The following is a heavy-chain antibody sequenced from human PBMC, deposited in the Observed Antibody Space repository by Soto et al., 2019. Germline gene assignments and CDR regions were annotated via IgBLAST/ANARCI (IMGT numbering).Heavy chain of an antibody. CDR2: IYHSGSA. D-gene: IGHD2-2*01. CDR3: ARVPDR. V-gene: IGHV4-30-2*01. CDR1: GGNIISGGYS. J-gene: IGHJ5*02. Sequence: SVTQSVTCTVAGGNIISGGYSWSWIRQPPGKGLEWIGYIYHSGSAYYNPSLKSRVTISVDRSKNQFSLKLSSVTAADTAVYYCARVPDRWGQGTLVTVS.